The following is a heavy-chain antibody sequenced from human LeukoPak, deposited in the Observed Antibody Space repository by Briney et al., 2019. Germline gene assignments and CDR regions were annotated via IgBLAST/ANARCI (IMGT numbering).Heavy chain of an antibody. D-gene: IGHD1-26*01. CDR3: ARDGIVGTTGHYYYMDV. CDR1: GYTFNTYG. Sequence: GASVKVSCKASGYTFNTYGISWVRQAPGQGLEWMGWITPYNGNTNYAQKFQGRVTMTTDTYTSTAYMELRSLRYDDTAVYYCARDGIVGTTGHYYYMDVWAKGTTVTVSS. V-gene: IGHV1-18*01. CDR2: ITPYNGNT. J-gene: IGHJ6*03.